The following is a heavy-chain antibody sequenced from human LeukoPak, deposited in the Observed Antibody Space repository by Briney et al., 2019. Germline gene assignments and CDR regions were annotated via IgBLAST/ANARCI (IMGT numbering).Heavy chain of an antibody. V-gene: IGHV4-39*07. CDR2: IYYSGST. D-gene: IGHD6-13*01. CDR3: ARLRTDRIAAAGTHYNWFDP. J-gene: IGHJ5*02. CDR1: GGSISSYY. Sequence: SETLSLTCTVSGGSISSYYWAWTRQPPGKGLEWIGTIYYSGSTYYNPSLKSRVTISVDTSKNQFSLKLSSVTAADTAVYYCARLRTDRIAAAGTHYNWFDPWGQGTLVTVSS.